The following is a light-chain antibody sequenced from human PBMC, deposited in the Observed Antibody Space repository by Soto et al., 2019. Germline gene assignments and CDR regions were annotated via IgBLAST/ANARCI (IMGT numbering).Light chain of an antibody. CDR2: KAS. J-gene: IGKJ1*01. CDR1: QSISSW. V-gene: IGKV1-5*03. Sequence: DIQMSHSPSTVSAAVGDRVTITCRASQSISSWLAWYQQKPGKAPKLLIYKASSLESGVPSRFSGSGSGTEFTLTISSLQPDDFATYYCQQYNSYPWTFGQGTKVEIK. CDR3: QQYNSYPWT.